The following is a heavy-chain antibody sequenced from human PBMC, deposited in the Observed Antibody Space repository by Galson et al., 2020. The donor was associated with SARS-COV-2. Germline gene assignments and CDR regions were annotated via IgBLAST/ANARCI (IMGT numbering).Heavy chain of an antibody. Sequence: GGSLRLSCAASGSTFSNYAISCVRQTPEKVLEWVSSLSDSGDSAYYADSVRGRFTISRDNSKNTLFLQMNSLGAEDTAIYYCARDHYDCSSNTPALDYWGQGTRVTVSS. CDR1: GSTFSNYA. J-gene: IGHJ4*02. CDR2: LSDSGDSA. D-gene: IGHD3-3*01. CDR3: ARDHYDCSSNTPALDY. V-gene: IGHV3-23*01.